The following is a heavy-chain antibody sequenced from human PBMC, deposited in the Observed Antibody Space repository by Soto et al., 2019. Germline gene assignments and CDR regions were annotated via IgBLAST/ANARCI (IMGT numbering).Heavy chain of an antibody. V-gene: IGHV4-39*07. Sequence: PSETLSLTCTVSGDSISSSNYYWGWIRQPPGKGLEWIANIYYSGITYCNPSLKSRVAISVDRSKNQFSLKLSSVTAADTAVYYCAAGGGLPRYYWGQGTLVTVSS. J-gene: IGHJ4*02. D-gene: IGHD5-12*01. CDR3: AAGGGLPRYY. CDR1: GDSISSSNYY. CDR2: IYYSGIT.